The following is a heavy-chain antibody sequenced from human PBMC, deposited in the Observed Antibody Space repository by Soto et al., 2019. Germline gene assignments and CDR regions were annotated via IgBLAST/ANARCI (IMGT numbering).Heavy chain of an antibody. V-gene: IGHV4-31*03. D-gene: IGHD1-1*01. CDR1: GGSISSGGYY. J-gene: IGHJ3*02. CDR3: ARDPSKDTTNRDAFDI. Sequence: TLSLTCTVSGGSISSGGYYWSWIRQHPGKGLEWIGYIYYSGSTYYNPSLKSRVTISVDTSKNQFSLKLSSVTAADTAVYYCARDPSKDTTNRDAFDIWGQGTMVTVSS. CDR2: IYYSGST.